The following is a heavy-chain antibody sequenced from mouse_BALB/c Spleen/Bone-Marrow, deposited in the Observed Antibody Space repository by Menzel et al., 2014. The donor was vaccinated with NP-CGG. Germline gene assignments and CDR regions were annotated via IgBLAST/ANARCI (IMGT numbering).Heavy chain of an antibody. CDR2: INPSSGYT. CDR3: AREARTGAWFTY. D-gene: IGHD4-1*01. J-gene: IGHJ3*01. Sequence: QVQLQQSGAELARPGASVKMSCKASGYTLTSYTIQWVKQRPGQGLEWIGYINPSSGYTDYNQKFKDKTTFTADKSSNTAYMQLTSLTSEDSAVYSCAREARTGAWFTYWGQGALVTVSA. CDR1: GYTLTSYT. V-gene: IGHV1-4*02.